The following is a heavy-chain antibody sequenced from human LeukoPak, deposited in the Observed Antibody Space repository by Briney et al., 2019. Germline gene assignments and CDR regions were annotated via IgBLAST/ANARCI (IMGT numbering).Heavy chain of an antibody. CDR3: ARTGLRLGWNYDTKDYYYYGMDV. J-gene: IGHJ6*02. D-gene: IGHD1-7*01. Sequence: ASVKVSCKASGYTFTGYYMHWVRQAPGQGLEWMGWINPNSGGTNYAQKFQGRVTMTRDTSISTAYMELSRLRSDDTAVYYCARTGLRLGWNYDTKDYYYYGMDVWGQGTTVTVSS. V-gene: IGHV1-2*02. CDR1: GYTFTGYY. CDR2: INPNSGGT.